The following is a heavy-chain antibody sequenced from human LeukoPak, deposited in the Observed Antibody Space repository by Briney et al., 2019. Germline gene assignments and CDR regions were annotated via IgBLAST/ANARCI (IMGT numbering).Heavy chain of an antibody. V-gene: IGHV3-11*04. CDR2: ISSSGSTI. CDR1: GVSISGSNSY. D-gene: IGHD3-10*02. CDR3: AELGITMIGGV. Sequence: LSLTCTVSGVSISGSNSYWGWIRQPPGKGLEWVSYISSSGSTIYYADSVKGRFTISRDNAKNSLYLQMNSLRAEDTAVYYCAELGITMIGGVWGKGTTVTISS. J-gene: IGHJ6*04.